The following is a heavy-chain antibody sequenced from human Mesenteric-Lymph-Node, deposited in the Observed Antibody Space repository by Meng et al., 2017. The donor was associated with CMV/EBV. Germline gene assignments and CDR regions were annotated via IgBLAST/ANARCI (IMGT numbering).Heavy chain of an antibody. D-gene: IGHD3-10*01. CDR1: GFTFSSYS. CDR3: HTCYYGSGSYRHYYYYGMDV. Sequence: GESLKISCAASGFTFSSYSMNWVRQAPGKGLEWVSSISSSSSYIYYADSVKGRFTISRDNAKNSLYLQMNSLRAEDTAVYYCHTCYYGSGSYRHYYYYGMDVWGQGTTVTVSS. V-gene: IGHV3-21*01. J-gene: IGHJ6*02. CDR2: ISSSSSYI.